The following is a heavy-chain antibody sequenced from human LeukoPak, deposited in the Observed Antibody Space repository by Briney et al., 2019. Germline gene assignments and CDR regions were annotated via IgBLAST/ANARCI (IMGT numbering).Heavy chain of an antibody. CDR2: INHSGST. V-gene: IGHV4-34*01. CDR3: GRGYCSSTSCYRDYYYYYSMDV. J-gene: IGHJ6*04. D-gene: IGHD2-2*02. CDR1: GGSFSGYY. Sequence: SETLSLTCAVYGGSFSGYYWSWIRQPPGNGLEWIGEINHSGSTNYNPSLKSRVTISVDTSKNQFSLKLSSVTAADTAVYYCGRGYCSSTSCYRDYYYYYSMDVWGKGTTVTVSS.